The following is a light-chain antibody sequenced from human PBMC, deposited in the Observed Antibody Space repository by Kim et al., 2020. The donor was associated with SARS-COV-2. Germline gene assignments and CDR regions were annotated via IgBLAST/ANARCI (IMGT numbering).Light chain of an antibody. CDR1: DSVGSY. Sequence: ASRGDRFTLSCRASDSVGSYLAWYQQKPGKAPNLLVYAASTLQTGVPSRFSGSGSGTNFTLTISCLQSEDFASYYCQQYYRDPPTFGPGTKVDIK. CDR2: AAS. J-gene: IGKJ3*01. CDR3: QQYYRDPPT. V-gene: IGKV1-8*01.